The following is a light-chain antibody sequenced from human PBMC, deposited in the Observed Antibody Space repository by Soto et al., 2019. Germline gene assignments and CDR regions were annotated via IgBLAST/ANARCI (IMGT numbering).Light chain of an antibody. CDR3: QQSSSCPNT. CDR2: AAS. V-gene: IGKV1-39*01. CDR1: QSVITY. Sequence: DIQMTQSPSSLSASVGERVTITCRASQSVITYLNWYQQKSGKAPKLLLFAASRLQSWVPTRFSGSVSGTDFTLTIRSRKPDDLATYYGQQSSSCPNTFGGGTQVDIQ. J-gene: IGKJ4*02.